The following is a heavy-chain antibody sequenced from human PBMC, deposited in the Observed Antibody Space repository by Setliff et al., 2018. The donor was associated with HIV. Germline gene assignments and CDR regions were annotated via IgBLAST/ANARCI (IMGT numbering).Heavy chain of an antibody. CDR2: AFHSGAT. V-gene: IGHV4-59*01. CDR3: ARDPLGYNWRRYFDF. Sequence: PSETLSLTCTVSGVSISNYYWTWIRQPPGKGLEWIGSAFHSGATNYNPSLKSRVTMSVDTSNNHFSLNLKSVTAADTAVYYCARDPLGYNWRRYFDFWGQGAVVTVSS. J-gene: IGHJ4*02. CDR1: GVSISNYY. D-gene: IGHD3-16*01.